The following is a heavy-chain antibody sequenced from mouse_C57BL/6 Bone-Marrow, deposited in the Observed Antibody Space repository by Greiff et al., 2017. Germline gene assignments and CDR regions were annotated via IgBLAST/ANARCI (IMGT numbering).Heavy chain of an antibody. CDR2: IHPKSGST. D-gene: IGHD1-1*01. Sequence: QVQLQQPGAELVKPGASVKLSCKASGYTFTSYWMHWVKQRPGQGLEWIGMIHPKSGSTNYNEKFKSKATLTVDKSYSTAYMQLSSLTSEDSAVYYCAREDFYYGSHYAMDYWGQGTSVTVSS. J-gene: IGHJ4*01. CDR1: GYTFTSYW. CDR3: AREDFYYGSHYAMDY. V-gene: IGHV1-64*01.